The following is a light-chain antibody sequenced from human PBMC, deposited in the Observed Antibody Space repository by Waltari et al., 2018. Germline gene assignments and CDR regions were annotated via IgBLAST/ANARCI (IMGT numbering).Light chain of an antibody. V-gene: IGKV2-30*02. Sequence: DVEMTQSPLSLPVTLGQPASISRRPRQTLVHIDVNTYLNWFQHRPGQSPRRLLYKVFNRDSGVPDRFSGRGSGTDFTLKISRVEAEDVAVYYCMEGSHWPWTFGQGTKVEIK. CDR3: MEGSHWPWT. CDR1: QTLVHIDVNTY. J-gene: IGKJ1*01. CDR2: KVF.